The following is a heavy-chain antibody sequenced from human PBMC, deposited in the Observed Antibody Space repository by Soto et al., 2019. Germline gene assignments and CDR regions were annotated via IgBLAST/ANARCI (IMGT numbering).Heavy chain of an antibody. Sequence: GGSLRLSCAASGFTFSSYAMSWVRQAPGKGLEWVSAICGSGGSTYYADSVKGRFTISRDNSKNTLYLQMNSLRAEDTAVYYCAKGSRITIFAYYYYMDVWGKGTTVTVSS. J-gene: IGHJ6*03. CDR1: GFTFSSYA. D-gene: IGHD3-3*01. CDR2: ICGSGGST. V-gene: IGHV3-23*01. CDR3: AKGSRITIFAYYYYMDV.